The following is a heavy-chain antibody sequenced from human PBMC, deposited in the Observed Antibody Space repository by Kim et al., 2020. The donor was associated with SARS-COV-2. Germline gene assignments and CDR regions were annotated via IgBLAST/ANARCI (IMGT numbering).Heavy chain of an antibody. J-gene: IGHJ4*02. D-gene: IGHD5-18*01. CDR1: GYSFTTSW. CDR3: ARQHDSYGSPDY. Sequence: GESLKISCKGSGYSFTTSWIGWVRQMPGKGLEWIGSTYPDDSDTRYSPSFQGQVTISADKSISTAYLQWNSLRASDTAMYYCARQHDSYGSPDYWGQGTLVTVSS. CDR2: TYPDDSDT. V-gene: IGHV5-51*01.